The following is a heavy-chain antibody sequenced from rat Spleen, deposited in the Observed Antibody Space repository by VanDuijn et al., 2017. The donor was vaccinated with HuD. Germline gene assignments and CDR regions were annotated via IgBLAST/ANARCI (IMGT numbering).Heavy chain of an antibody. CDR3: ARRGYGYDYGYYFDY. D-gene: IGHD1-7*01. CDR2: ISTGGGNT. J-gene: IGHJ2*01. Sequence: EVQLVESGGGLVQPGRSMKLSCAALGFTFSNYYMAWVRQAPTKGLEWVASISTGGGNTYYRDSVKGRFTISRDNAKSTLYLQMDSLRSEDTATYYCARRGYGYDYGYYFDYWGQGVMVTVSS. CDR1: GFTFSNYY. V-gene: IGHV5-25*01.